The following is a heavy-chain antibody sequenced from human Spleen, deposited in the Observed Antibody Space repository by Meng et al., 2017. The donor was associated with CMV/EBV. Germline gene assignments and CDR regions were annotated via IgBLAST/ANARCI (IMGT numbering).Heavy chain of an antibody. D-gene: IGHD6-19*01. CDR3: TTVNSGWYSYYFDY. J-gene: IGHJ4*02. Sequence: GESLKISCAASGFTFRSYWMHWVRQTPGKGLEWVGHIKSNTDGGTTDYAAPVKGRFIISRDDSEPTLYLQMNSLKTEDTAVYYCTTVNSGWYSYYFDYWGQGTLVTVSS. V-gene: IGHV3-15*01. CDR2: IKSNTDGGTT. CDR1: GFTFRSYW.